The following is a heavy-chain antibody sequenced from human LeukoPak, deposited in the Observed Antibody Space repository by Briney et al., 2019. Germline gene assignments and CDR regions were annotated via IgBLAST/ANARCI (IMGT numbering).Heavy chain of an antibody. CDR3: ARRADGDY. V-gene: IGHV5-51*01. CDR1: GYTLTYDW. J-gene: IGHJ4*02. CDR2: IYPADSDT. Sequence: GESLNVSCKGSGYTLTYDWIAWVRQMPGKGLEWMGIIYPADSDTRYSPSFQGQVTISADKSISTAYLQWSSLKASDTAIYYCARRADGDYWGQGTLVTVSS.